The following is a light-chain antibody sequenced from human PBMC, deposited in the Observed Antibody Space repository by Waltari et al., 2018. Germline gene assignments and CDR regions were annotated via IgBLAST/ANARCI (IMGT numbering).Light chain of an antibody. CDR2: RAS. Sequence: EIVLTQSPGTASLSPGERVTLSCRASQRVGCSSLAWYQQKPGQAPRLVIYRASRRATGIPDRFSGSGSGTDFSLTISRLEPEDFAVYYCQQHGTLPATFGQGTKVEIK. V-gene: IGKV3-20*01. CDR3: QQHGTLPAT. CDR1: QRVGCSS. J-gene: IGKJ1*01.